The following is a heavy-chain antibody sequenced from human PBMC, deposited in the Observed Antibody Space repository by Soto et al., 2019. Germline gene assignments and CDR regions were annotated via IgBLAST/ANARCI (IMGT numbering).Heavy chain of an antibody. CDR3: ARRYGSGKYYFDY. CDR1: VESFNDHY. D-gene: IGHD3-10*01. J-gene: IGHJ4*02. V-gene: IGHV4-34*01. Sequence: PSETLSLTCAVYVESFNDHYWSWIRQPPGKGLEWIGEINHSRSANYNPSLKSRVSISVDTSKNQFSLKVSSVTAADTAVYYCARRYGSGKYYFDYWGQGTLVTVSS. CDR2: INHSRSA.